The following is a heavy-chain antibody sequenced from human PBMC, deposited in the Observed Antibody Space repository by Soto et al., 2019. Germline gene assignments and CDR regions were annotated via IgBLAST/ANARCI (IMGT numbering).Heavy chain of an antibody. Sequence: PSETLSLTCTVSGGSISSGSYYWTWIRQHPGKGLKWIGHIYSTESTNYNQSLKSRLNISVDMSASQFSMKLSSVTVADTAVYYCARSDSSTKTRYYFDRWGQGTLVTVSS. D-gene: IGHD3-22*01. J-gene: IGHJ4*02. CDR3: ARSDSSTKTRYYFDR. CDR1: GGSISSGSYY. CDR2: IYSTEST. V-gene: IGHV4-31*03.